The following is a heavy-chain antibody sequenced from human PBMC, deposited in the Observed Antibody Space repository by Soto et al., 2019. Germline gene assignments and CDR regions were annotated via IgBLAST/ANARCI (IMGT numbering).Heavy chain of an antibody. CDR1: GFTFSSYG. CDR3: AKTTDRSGYYSRFDY. J-gene: IGHJ4*02. V-gene: IGHV3-30*18. Sequence: QVQLVESGGGVVQPGMSLRLSCAASGFTFSSYGMHWVRQAPGKGLEWVAVISYDGSNKYHADSVKGRFTISRDNSKTTMYLQMNSLRVEDTAVYYCAKTTDRSGYYSRFDYWGQGALVTVSS. D-gene: IGHD3-22*01. CDR2: ISYDGSNK.